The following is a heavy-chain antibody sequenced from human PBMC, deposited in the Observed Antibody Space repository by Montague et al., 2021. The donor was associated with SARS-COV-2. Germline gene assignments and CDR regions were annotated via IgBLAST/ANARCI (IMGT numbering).Heavy chain of an antibody. V-gene: IGHV4-39*01. D-gene: IGHD3-16*01. J-gene: IGHJ4*02. CDR3: TRPRQGEAHFDY. CDR2: VYYTGKT. CDR1: GATTNTGTHY. Sequence: SETLSLTCNVTGATTNTGTHYWGWIRQPPGKVLEWIGSVYYTGKTYYNPSLKSRVTVSVDTSNNYFSLILTSVTAADTAVYYCTRPRQGEAHFDYWGRGTLVTVSS.